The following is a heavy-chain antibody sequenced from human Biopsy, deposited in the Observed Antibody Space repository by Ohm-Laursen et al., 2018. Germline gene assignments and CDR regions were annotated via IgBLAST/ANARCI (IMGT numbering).Heavy chain of an antibody. J-gene: IGHJ6*02. V-gene: IGHV3-21*01. CDR1: GFTFLVYI. D-gene: IGHD3-10*01. CDR3: ARWYGDLFYYYNGMDV. CDR2: ITSRTSST. Sequence: SLRVSCAASGFTFLVYIIVWVRQAPGKGLAWVSSITSRTSSTYYADSVKGRGTISRDNANNPVSLQMTNLRVDDTAGYYCARWYGDLFYYYNGMDVWGQGTTVTVSS.